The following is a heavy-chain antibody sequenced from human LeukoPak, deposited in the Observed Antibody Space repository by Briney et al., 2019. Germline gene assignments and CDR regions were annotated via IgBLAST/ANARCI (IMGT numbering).Heavy chain of an antibody. CDR3: VRGPYGSSISNWFDP. CDR1: GGSITGYS. Sequence: AETLSLTCSVSGGSITGYSWSWIRQTPGKGLEWIGYIYYSGDTHYNPSLNSRLSMSVDTPNKHFSLNLRSVTAAATAVYYCVRGPYGSSISNWFDPWGQGLLVTVSS. V-gene: IGHV4-59*01. J-gene: IGHJ5*02. D-gene: IGHD3-10*01. CDR2: IYYSGDT.